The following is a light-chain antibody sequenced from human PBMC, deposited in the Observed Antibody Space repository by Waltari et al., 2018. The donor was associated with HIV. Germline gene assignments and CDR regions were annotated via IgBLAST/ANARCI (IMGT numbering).Light chain of an antibody. CDR2: KDS. CDR3: QSPDSSDVV. V-gene: IGLV3-25*03. Sequence: SSALTPPPPVSVSPGQTARTPCSGDALSQQYPYWYQPKPDQAPVLLMYKDSERPSGIPERFSGSGSGTTVTVTISAVQGEDEADYYCQSPDSSDVVFGGGTKLTVL. J-gene: IGLJ2*01. CDR1: ALSQQY.